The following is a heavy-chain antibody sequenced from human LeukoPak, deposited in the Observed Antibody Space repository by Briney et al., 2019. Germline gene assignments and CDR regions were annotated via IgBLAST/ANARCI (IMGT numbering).Heavy chain of an antibody. V-gene: IGHV3-15*01. CDR3: TTDQQGYYDYVWGSYTAFDI. D-gene: IGHD3-16*01. CDR1: GFTFSNAW. Sequence: GGSLRLSCAASGFTFSNAWMSWVRQAPGKGLEWVGRIKSKTDGGTTDYAAPVKGRFTISRDDSKNTLYLQMNSLKTEDTAAYYCTTDQQGYYDYVWGSYTAFDIWGQGTMVTVPS. CDR2: IKSKTDGGTT. J-gene: IGHJ3*02.